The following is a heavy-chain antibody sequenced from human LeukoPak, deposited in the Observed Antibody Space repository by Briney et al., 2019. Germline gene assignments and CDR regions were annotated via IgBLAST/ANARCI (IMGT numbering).Heavy chain of an antibody. J-gene: IGHJ1*01. CDR1: GYSFTSYW. V-gene: IGHV5-10-1*01. Sequence: GESLRISCKGSGYSFTSYWISWVRQMPGKGLEWMGRIDPSDSYTNYSPSFQGHVTISADKSISTAYLQWSSLKASDTAMYYCAGAGIAVAGNAEYFQHWGQGTLVSVSS. D-gene: IGHD6-19*01. CDR3: AGAGIAVAGNAEYFQH. CDR2: IDPSDSYT.